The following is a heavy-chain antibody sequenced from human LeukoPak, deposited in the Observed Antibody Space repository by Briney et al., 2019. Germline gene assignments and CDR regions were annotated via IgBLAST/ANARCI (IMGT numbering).Heavy chain of an antibody. V-gene: IGHV3-23*01. CDR2: ISGSGGST. Sequence: GGSLRLSCTASGFTFSSYAMSWVRQAPGKGLEWVSAISGSGGSTYYADSVKGRFTISRDNSKNTLYLQMNSLRAEGTAVYYCAKAGSNPYYYYYYYMDVWGKGTTVTVSS. CDR1: GFTFSSYA. J-gene: IGHJ6*03. CDR3: AKAGSNPYYYYYYYMDV. D-gene: IGHD4-11*01.